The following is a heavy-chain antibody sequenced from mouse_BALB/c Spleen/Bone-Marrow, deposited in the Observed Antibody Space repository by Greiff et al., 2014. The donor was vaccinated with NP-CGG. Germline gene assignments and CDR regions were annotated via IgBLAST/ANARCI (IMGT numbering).Heavy chain of an antibody. CDR2: FHPYNDDT. CDR1: GYTFTTYP. V-gene: IGHV1-47*01. J-gene: IGHJ3*01. Sequence: VKLQESGAELVKPGASVKMSCKAFGYTFTTYPIEWMKQNHGKSLEWIGNFHPYNDDTKYNEKFKGKAKLTVEKSSSTVYLELSQLTSSDVGVYYCTRGGGFAYWGQGTLVTVPA. CDR3: TRGGGFAY.